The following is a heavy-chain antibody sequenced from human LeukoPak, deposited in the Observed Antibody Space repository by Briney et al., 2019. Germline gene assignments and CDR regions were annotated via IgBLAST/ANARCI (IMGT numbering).Heavy chain of an antibody. Sequence: GESLKISCKGSGYSFTSYWIGWVRQMPGKGLEWMGIIYPGDSDTRYSPSFQGQVTISADKSISTAYLQWSSLKASDTAMYYCARTLGYCSGGSCYRDAFDIWGQGTMVTVFS. V-gene: IGHV5-51*01. CDR1: GYSFTSYW. D-gene: IGHD2-15*01. CDR3: ARTLGYCSGGSCYRDAFDI. CDR2: IYPGDSDT. J-gene: IGHJ3*02.